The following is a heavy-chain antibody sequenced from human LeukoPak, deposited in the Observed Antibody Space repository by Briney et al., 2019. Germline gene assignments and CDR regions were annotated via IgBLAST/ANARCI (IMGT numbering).Heavy chain of an antibody. D-gene: IGHD2-2*01. CDR1: GFTFSASG. CDR3: ATSGCSAMAQQYMDV. Sequence: GGSLRLSRAASGFTFSASGMNWVRQAPGKGLEWVSAISYSSSHIYYADSVKGRFTISRDNAENSLYLQMNTLRAEDTAVYYCATSGCSAMAQQYMDVWGKGTTVTVSS. V-gene: IGHV3-21*01. CDR2: ISYSSSHI. J-gene: IGHJ6*03.